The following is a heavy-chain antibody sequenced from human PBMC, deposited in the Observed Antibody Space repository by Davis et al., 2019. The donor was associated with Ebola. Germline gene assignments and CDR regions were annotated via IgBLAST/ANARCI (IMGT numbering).Heavy chain of an antibody. J-gene: IGHJ4*02. CDR1: GGSISSYY. D-gene: IGHD6-19*01. Sequence: MPSETLSLTCTVSGGSISSYYWSWIRQPPGKGLEWIGYIYYSGSTNYNPSLKSRVTISVDTSKNQFSLKLSSVTAADTAVYYCARGRGWQWLVPFDYWGQGTLVTVSS. CDR2: IYYSGST. CDR3: ARGRGWQWLVPFDY. V-gene: IGHV4-59*12.